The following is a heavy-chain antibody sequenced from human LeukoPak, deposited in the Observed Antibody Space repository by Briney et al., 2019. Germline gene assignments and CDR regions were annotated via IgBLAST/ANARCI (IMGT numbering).Heavy chain of an antibody. CDR2: ISSSSSYI. CDR1: GFTFSSYS. Sequence: GGSLRLSCAASGFTFSSYSMNWVRQAPGKGLEWVSSISSSSSYIYYADSVKGGFTISSDNAKNSLYLQMNSLRAEETAVYYCARDGAEDSRTIFDYWGQGTLVTVSS. CDR3: ARDGAEDSRTIFDY. V-gene: IGHV3-21*01. D-gene: IGHD3-22*01. J-gene: IGHJ4*02.